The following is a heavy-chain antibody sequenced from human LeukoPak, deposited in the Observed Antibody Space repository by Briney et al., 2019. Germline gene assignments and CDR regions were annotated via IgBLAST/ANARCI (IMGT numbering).Heavy chain of an antibody. CDR2: IYYSGST. V-gene: IGHV4-39*01. CDR3: ARHGRAAVAVFFDY. CDR1: GGSISSSSYY. Sequence: SETLSLTCTVSGGSISSSSYYWGWIRQPPGKGLEWIGSIYYSGSTYYNPSLKSRVTISVDTSKNQFSLKLSSVTAADTAVYYCARHGRAAVAVFFDYWGQGTLVTVSS. J-gene: IGHJ4*02. D-gene: IGHD6-19*01.